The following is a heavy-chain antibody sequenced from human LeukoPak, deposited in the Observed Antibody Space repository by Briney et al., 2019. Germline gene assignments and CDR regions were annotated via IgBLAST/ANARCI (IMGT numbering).Heavy chain of an antibody. J-gene: IGHJ1*01. CDR3: TKDWWFGESWVFQH. Sequence: SETLSLTCAVYGGSFSGYYWSWIRQPPGKGLEWIGEINHSGSTNYNPSLKSRVTISVDTSKNQFSLKLSSVTAADTAVYYCTKDWWFGESWVFQHWGQGTLVTVSS. V-gene: IGHV4-34*01. CDR1: GGSFSGYY. D-gene: IGHD3-10*01. CDR2: INHSGST.